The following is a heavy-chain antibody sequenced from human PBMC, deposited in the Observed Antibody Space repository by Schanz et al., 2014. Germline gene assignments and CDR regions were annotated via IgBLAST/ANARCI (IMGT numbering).Heavy chain of an antibody. CDR2: IKHDGGEK. CDR3: VRIYSGYSGGYLDY. CDR1: GFTFSSYW. V-gene: IGHV3-7*01. D-gene: IGHD5-12*01. J-gene: IGHJ4*02. Sequence: EVQLVESGGGLVQPGGSLRLSCAASGFTFSSYWMSWVPQAPGKGLEWVANIKHDGGEKYYVDSLKGRFTISRDNAKNSLYLQMSSLRAEDTAVYYCVRIYSGYSGGYLDYWGQGTLVTVSS.